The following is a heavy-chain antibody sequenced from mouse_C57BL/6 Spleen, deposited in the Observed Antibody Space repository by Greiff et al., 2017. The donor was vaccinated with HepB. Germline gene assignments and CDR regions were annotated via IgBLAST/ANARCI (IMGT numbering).Heavy chain of an antibody. CDR1: GYTFTDYE. CDR2: IDPETGGT. V-gene: IGHV1-15*01. D-gene: IGHD3-3*01. J-gene: IGHJ3*01. CDR3: TRRDLGFAY. Sequence: ESGAELVRPGASVTLSCKASGYTFTDYEMHWVKQTPVHGLEWIGAIDPETGGTAYNQKFKGKAILTADKSSSTAYMELRSLTSEDSAVYYCTRRDLGFAYWGQGTLVTVSA.